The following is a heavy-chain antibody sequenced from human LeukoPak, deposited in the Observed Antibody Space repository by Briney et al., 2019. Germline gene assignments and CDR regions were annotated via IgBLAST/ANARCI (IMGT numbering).Heavy chain of an antibody. D-gene: IGHD4-23*01. CDR1: GFTFSSYA. Sequence: PGGSLRLSCAASGFTFSSYAMSWVRQAPGRGLEWVSAISGSGGSTYYADSVKGRFTISRDNSKNTLYLQMNSLRAEDTAVYYCAKDYGGSSGSDAFDIWGQGTMVTVSS. CDR3: AKDYGGSSGSDAFDI. J-gene: IGHJ3*02. V-gene: IGHV3-23*01. CDR2: ISGSGGST.